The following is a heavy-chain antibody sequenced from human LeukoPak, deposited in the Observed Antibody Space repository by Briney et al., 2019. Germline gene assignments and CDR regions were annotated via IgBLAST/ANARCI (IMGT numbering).Heavy chain of an antibody. Sequence: GGSLRLSCAASGFTFSSYDMHWVRHATGKGLEWVSAITTRGDTYYSGSVKGRFTISRENAKNSLYLQMNSLRAGDTAVYYCARGLYSSGWYVPELDYWGQGTLVAVSS. D-gene: IGHD6-19*01. J-gene: IGHJ4*02. CDR1: GFTFSSYD. V-gene: IGHV3-13*04. CDR3: ARGLYSSGWYVPELDY. CDR2: ITTRGDT.